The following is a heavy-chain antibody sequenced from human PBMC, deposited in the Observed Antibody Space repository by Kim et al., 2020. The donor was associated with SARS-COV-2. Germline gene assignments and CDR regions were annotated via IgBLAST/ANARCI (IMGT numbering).Heavy chain of an antibody. CDR1: GFTFSSYS. V-gene: IGHV3-21*01. CDR3: ARDGPRVPRYSSNSDYYYGMDV. Sequence: GGSLRLSCAASGFTFSSYSMNWVRQAPGKGLEWVSSISSSSSYIYYADSVKGRFTISRDNAKNSLYLQMNSLRAEDTAVYYCARDGPRVPRYSSNSDYYYGMDVSGQGTTVTVSS. CDR2: ISSSSSYI. D-gene: IGHD6-13*01. J-gene: IGHJ6*02.